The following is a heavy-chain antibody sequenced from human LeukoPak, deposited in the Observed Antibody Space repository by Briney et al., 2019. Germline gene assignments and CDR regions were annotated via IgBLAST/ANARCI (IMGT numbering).Heavy chain of an antibody. V-gene: IGHV4-30-4*08. J-gene: IGHJ4*02. CDR1: GGSISSGDFC. Sequence: SETLSLTCTVSGGSISSGDFCWSWIRQPPGKGLEWIGYIYYSGSTYYNPSLKSRVTISVDTSKNQFSLKLSSVTAADTAVYYCARNLLYSSPGFDYWGQGTLVTVSS. D-gene: IGHD6-13*01. CDR2: IYYSGST. CDR3: ARNLLYSSPGFDY.